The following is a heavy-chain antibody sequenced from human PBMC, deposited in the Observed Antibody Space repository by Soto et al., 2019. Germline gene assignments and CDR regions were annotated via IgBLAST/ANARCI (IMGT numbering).Heavy chain of an antibody. V-gene: IGHV3-74*01. CDR1: GFTFISDW. CDR2: INIDGSST. CDR3: ARFRVPI. D-gene: IGHD3-3*01. J-gene: IGHJ3*02. Sequence: EVQLVESGGGLVQPWGSLRLSCAASGFTFISDWMHWVRQAPGEGLVWVSRINIDGSSTSYADSVKGRFTISIDNAQNTLYLQMNSLRADDTAISDCARFRVPIWGQGTMVTVST.